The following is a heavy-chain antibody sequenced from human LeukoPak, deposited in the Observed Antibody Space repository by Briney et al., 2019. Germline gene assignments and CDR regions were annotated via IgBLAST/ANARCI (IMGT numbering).Heavy chain of an antibody. Sequence: PGGSLRLSCAVSGFTFNNYAMNWVRQAPGKGLEWVSGISGSGGSTYYADSVKGRFTISRDNSKNTLYLQMNSLRAEDTAVYYCAKRSSIAFFDYWGQGTLVTVSS. CDR3: AKRSSIAFFDY. J-gene: IGHJ4*02. CDR1: GFTFNNYA. CDR2: ISGSGGST. V-gene: IGHV3-23*01. D-gene: IGHD6-6*01.